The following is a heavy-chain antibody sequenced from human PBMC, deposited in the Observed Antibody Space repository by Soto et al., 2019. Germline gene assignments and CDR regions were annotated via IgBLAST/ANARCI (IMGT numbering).Heavy chain of an antibody. Sequence: QVQLVQSGAEVKKPGSSVKVSCKVSGGTFSTYPINWVRQAPGQGLEFMGGIIPKFGTTNYAQKFRGTVTITAEESTRTVYMELNHLRSEDTAVYYCARGASNSTGRYIWFAHWGQGTLVNVSS. D-gene: IGHD6-19*01. CDR1: GGTFSTYP. CDR3: ARGASNSTGRYIWFAH. V-gene: IGHV1-69*01. J-gene: IGHJ5*02. CDR2: IIPKFGTT.